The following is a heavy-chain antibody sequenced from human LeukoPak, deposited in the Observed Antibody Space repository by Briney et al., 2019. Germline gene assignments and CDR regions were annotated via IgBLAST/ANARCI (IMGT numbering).Heavy chain of an antibody. CDR3: AKEGRSLQTY. V-gene: IGHV3-7*03. J-gene: IGHJ4*02. CDR2: IKEDGTET. Sequence: GGSLRLSCAASGFMFSSNLMSWVRLAPGKGLEWVANIKEDGTETYYVDSVKGRFTISRDNAKNSLYLQMNSLRVEDTAVYCCAKEGRSLQTYWGQGTLVTVPS. D-gene: IGHD5-24*01. CDR1: GFMFSSNL.